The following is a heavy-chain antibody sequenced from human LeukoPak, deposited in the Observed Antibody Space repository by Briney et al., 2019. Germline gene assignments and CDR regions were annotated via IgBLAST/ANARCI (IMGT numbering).Heavy chain of an antibody. V-gene: IGHV4-59*08. J-gene: IGHJ4*02. D-gene: IGHD2-2*01. Sequence: SETLSLTCTVSGGSISSYYWSWIRQPPGKGLEWIGYIYYSGSTNYNPSLKSRVTISVDTSKNQFSLKLSSVTAADTAVYYCARLSSASGSTSYFDYWGQGTLVIVSS. CDR2: IYYSGST. CDR3: ARLSSASGSTSYFDY. CDR1: GGSISSYY.